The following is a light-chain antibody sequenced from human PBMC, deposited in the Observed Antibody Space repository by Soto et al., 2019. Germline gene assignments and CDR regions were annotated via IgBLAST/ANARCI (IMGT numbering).Light chain of an antibody. CDR1: QGISNY. J-gene: IGKJ1*01. V-gene: IGKV1-27*01. CDR2: GAS. CDR3: QKYNSAPRT. Sequence: DIQMTQSPSSLSACVGDRVTITCRASQGISNYLAWYQQKPGKVPKLLIYGASTLQSGVPSRFSGSGSGTDFTLTINSLQPEDVATYYCQKYNSAPRTFGQGTNVDI.